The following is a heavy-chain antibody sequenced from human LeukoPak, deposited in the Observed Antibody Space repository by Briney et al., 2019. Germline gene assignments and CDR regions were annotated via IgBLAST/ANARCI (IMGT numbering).Heavy chain of an antibody. CDR2: INPNSGGT. CDR3: ARDISPSVPAAPPEAFDI. V-gene: IGHV1-2*02. D-gene: IGHD2-2*01. CDR1: GYTFTSYY. J-gene: IGHJ3*02. Sequence: ASVKVSCKASGYTFTSYYMHWVRQAPGQGLEWMGWINPNSGGTNYAQKFQGRVTMTRDTSISTAYMELSRLRSDDTAVYYCARDISPSVPAAPPEAFDIWGQGTMVTVSS.